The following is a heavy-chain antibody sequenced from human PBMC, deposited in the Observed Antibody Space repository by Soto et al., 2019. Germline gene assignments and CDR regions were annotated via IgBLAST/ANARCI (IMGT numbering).Heavy chain of an antibody. D-gene: IGHD5-18*01. CDR1: GFTFSNYG. Sequence: GGSLRLSCAASGFTFSNYGIHWVRQAPGKGLEWVAVIWYDGSDKYYADSVKGRFTISRDNSKNTLYLQMNSLRAEDTAVYYCVRDRGKAYGYFLDYWGQGTLVTVSS. CDR3: VRDRGKAYGYFLDY. CDR2: IWYDGSDK. J-gene: IGHJ4*02. V-gene: IGHV3-33*01.